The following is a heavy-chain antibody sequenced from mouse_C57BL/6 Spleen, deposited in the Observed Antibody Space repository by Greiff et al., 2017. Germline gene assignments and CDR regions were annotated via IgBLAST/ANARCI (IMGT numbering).Heavy chain of an antibody. CDR3: ASSSYYGSSYDYAMDY. V-gene: IGHV1-7*01. Sequence: QVQLKQSGAELAKPGASVKLSCKASGYTFTSYWMHWVKQRPGQGLEWIRYINPSSGYTKYNQKFKDKATLTADKSSSKAYMQLSSLTYEDSAVYYCASSSYYGSSYDYAMDYWGQGTSVTVSS. CDR1: GYTFTSYW. J-gene: IGHJ4*01. CDR2: INPSSGYT. D-gene: IGHD1-1*01.